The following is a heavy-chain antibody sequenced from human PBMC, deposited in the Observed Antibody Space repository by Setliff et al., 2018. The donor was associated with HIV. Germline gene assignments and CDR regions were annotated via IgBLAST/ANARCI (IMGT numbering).Heavy chain of an antibody. V-gene: IGHV4-4*08. CDR3: ARGSFIGDYYYFDY. J-gene: IGHJ4*02. CDR1: GGSMSTYY. Sequence: SETLSLTCTVSGGSMSTYYWSWIRQPPGKGLEWIGYIYTSGSTNYNPSLRSRVTISVDTSKNQFSLKLSSVTAADTAVYYCARGSFIGDYYYFDYWGQGTLVTVSS. D-gene: IGHD3-10*01. CDR2: IYTSGST.